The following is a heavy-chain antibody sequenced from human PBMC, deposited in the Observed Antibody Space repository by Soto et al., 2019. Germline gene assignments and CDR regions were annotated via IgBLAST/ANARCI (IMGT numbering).Heavy chain of an antibody. Sequence: QVQLVQSGAEVKKPGASVKVSCKASGGTFSSYAISWVRQAPGQGLEWMGGIIPIFGTANYAQKFQGRVTITADESTSTAYMELSSLRSENTAVYYCARDRGIVGATSVFDYWGQGTLFTVCS. CDR3: ARDRGIVGATSVFDY. V-gene: IGHV1-69*01. J-gene: IGHJ4*02. D-gene: IGHD1-26*01. CDR1: GGTFSSYA. CDR2: IIPIFGTA.